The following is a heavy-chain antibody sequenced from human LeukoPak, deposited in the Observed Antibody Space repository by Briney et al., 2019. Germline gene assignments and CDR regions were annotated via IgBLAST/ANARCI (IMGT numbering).Heavy chain of an antibody. D-gene: IGHD3-9*01. Sequence: WASVKVFCKVSGYTLIELSIHWVRQAPGKGLEWMGGFDPEDGETIYAQKFQGRVTMTEDTSTDTAYMELSSLRSEDTALYYCASHYENLSGYYIYYFDYWGQGTLVTVSS. J-gene: IGHJ4*02. CDR3: ASHYENLSGYYIYYFDY. CDR1: GYTLIELS. CDR2: FDPEDGET. V-gene: IGHV1-24*01.